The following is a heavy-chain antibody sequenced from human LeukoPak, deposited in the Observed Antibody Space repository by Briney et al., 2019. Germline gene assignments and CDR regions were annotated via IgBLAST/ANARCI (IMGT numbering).Heavy chain of an antibody. CDR3: ARDGLWAFDY. D-gene: IGHD5-18*01. V-gene: IGHV3-48*03. Sequence: GGSLRLSCAASGFTFSSYEMNWVRQAPGKGLEWLSYISSSGSTIYYADSVKGRFTISRDNAKNSLYLQMNGLRAEDTAVYYCARDGLWAFDYWGQGTLVTVSS. J-gene: IGHJ4*02. CDR2: ISSSGSTI. CDR1: GFTFSSYE.